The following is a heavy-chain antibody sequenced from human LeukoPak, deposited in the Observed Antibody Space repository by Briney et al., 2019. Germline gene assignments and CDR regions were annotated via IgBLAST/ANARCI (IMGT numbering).Heavy chain of an antibody. CDR3: AELGITMIGGV. Sequence: GGSLRHSCAASGFTFSSYEMNWVRQAPGKGLEWVSYISSSGSTIYYADSVEGRFTISRDNAKNSLYLQMNSLRAEDTAVYYCAELGITMIGGVWGKGTTVTISS. CDR1: GFTFSSYE. D-gene: IGHD3-10*02. J-gene: IGHJ6*04. CDR2: ISSSGSTI. V-gene: IGHV3-48*03.